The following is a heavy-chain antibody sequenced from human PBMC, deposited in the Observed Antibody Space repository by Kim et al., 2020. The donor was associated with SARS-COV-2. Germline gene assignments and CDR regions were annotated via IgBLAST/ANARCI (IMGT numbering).Heavy chain of an antibody. J-gene: IGHJ3*02. D-gene: IGHD3-22*01. V-gene: IGHV3-15*01. CDR3: TTGRRITMIVVVMESDAFDI. Sequence: RFTISRDDSKNTLYLQMNSLKTEDTAVYYCTTGRRITMIVVVMESDAFDIWGQGTMVTVSS.